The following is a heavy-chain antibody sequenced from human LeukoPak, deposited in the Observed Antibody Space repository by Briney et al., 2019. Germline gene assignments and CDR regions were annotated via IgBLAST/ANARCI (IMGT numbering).Heavy chain of an antibody. CDR3: AREGYYGSGSPPSLYFDY. V-gene: IGHV3-74*01. CDR1: GNYW. J-gene: IGHJ4*02. D-gene: IGHD3-10*01. CDR2: INSDGSWT. Sequence: PGGSLRLSCAASGNYWMHWVRQAPGKGLVWVSHINSDGSWTSYADSVKGRFTISRDNSRSTLYLQMNSLRPEDTAIYYCAREGYYGSGSPPSLYFDYWGQGTLVTVSS.